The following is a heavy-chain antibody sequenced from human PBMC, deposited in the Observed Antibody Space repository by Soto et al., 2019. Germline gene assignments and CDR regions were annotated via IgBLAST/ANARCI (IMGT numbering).Heavy chain of an antibody. V-gene: IGHV3-30*03. CDR1: GFTFSDYA. CDR3: ARGGRQWLVTSDGNY. D-gene: IGHD6-19*01. Sequence: VQLVESGGGVVQPGRSLRLSCAASGFTFSDYAMHWVRQAPGKGLEWVAVVSHDGRNTHYADSVKGRFTISRDSSKNTVYLEMTGRGAEDTAGYYWARGGRQWLVTSDGNYWGQGALVTVSS. CDR2: VSHDGRNT. J-gene: IGHJ4*02.